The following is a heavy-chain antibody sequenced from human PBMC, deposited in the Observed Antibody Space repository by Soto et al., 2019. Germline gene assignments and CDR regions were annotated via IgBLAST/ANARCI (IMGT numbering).Heavy chain of an antibody. D-gene: IGHD6-13*01. V-gene: IGHV1-46*01. CDR1: GYTFTSYY. Sequence: QVQLVQSGAEVKKPVASVKVSCTASGYTFTSYYMHLVRQAPGQGLEWMGIINPSGGSTSYAQKYQGKVTMTRDTSTRTVYMELSSLSSEDTAVYYCTREADPDDYYYGMDVWCPGTTFTVSS. CDR2: INPSGGST. CDR3: TREADPDDYYYGMDV. J-gene: IGHJ6*02.